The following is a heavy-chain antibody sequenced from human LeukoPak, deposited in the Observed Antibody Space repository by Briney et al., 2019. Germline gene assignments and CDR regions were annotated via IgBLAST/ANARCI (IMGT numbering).Heavy chain of an antibody. CDR2: SYHRGST. Sequence: PSETLSLTCTVSGGSISSYYWSWIRQPPGKGLEWTGWSYHRGSTSYNPSLKSRVAISVDTSKNQFSLKLSSVTAADTAVYYCARDRELGYWGQGTLVTVSS. CDR1: GGSISSYY. CDR3: ARDRELGY. J-gene: IGHJ4*02. V-gene: IGHV4-59*01. D-gene: IGHD1-1*01.